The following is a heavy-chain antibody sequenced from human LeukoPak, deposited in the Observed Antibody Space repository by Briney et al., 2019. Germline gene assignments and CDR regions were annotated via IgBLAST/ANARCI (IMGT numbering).Heavy chain of an antibody. D-gene: IGHD6-6*01. Sequence: GESLKISCKGSGYIFTSYWIGWVRQMPGKGLEWMGIIYPGDSDTRYSPSFQGQVTISADKSISTAYLQWSSLKASDTAMYYCARHRRYSSSYDYYYYGMDVWGQGTTVTVSS. V-gene: IGHV5-51*01. CDR1: GYIFTSYW. CDR2: IYPGDSDT. J-gene: IGHJ6*02. CDR3: ARHRRYSSSYDYYYYGMDV.